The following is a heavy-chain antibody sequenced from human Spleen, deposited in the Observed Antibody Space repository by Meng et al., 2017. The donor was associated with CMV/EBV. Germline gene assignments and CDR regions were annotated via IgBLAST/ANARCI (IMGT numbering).Heavy chain of an antibody. V-gene: IGHV3-21*01. CDR2: ISSTSNYI. CDR3: ARDVWAPGALD. D-gene: IGHD6-13*01. J-gene: IGHJ4*02. Sequence: GDSLKISCAASGITFSGYSMNWVRHAPGRGLEWLSAISSTSNYIYYADSVKGRFTISRDNATNSLYLQMNSLRVEDTAVYYCARDVWAPGALDWGQGTLVTVSS. CDR1: GITFSGYS.